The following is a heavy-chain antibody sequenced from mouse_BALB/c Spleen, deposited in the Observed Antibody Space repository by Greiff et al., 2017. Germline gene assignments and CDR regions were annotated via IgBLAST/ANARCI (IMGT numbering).Heavy chain of an antibody. CDR1: GFTFSSFG. CDR2: ISSGSSTI. CDR3: ARAYYGYAWFAY. V-gene: IGHV5-17*02. D-gene: IGHD1-2*01. J-gene: IGHJ3*01. Sequence: EVKLMESGGGLVQPGGSRKLSCAASGFTFSSFGMHWVRQAPEKGLEWVAYISSGSSTIYYADTVKGRFTISRDNPKNTLFLQMTSLRSEDTAMYYCARAYYGYAWFAYWGQGTLVTVSA.